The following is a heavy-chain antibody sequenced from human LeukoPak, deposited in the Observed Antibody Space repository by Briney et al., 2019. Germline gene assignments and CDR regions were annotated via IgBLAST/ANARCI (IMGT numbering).Heavy chain of an antibody. Sequence: GGSLRLSCAASGFTFSNYAMNWVRQAPGKGLEWVSAISGSGGSTDYTDSVKGRFTISRDNSNNTLYLQMNSLRAEDTAVYYCAKGSGYGSGWYYIDYWGRGTLVTVSS. CDR1: GFTFSNYA. J-gene: IGHJ4*02. CDR2: ISGSGGST. V-gene: IGHV3-23*01. D-gene: IGHD6-19*01. CDR3: AKGSGYGSGWYYIDY.